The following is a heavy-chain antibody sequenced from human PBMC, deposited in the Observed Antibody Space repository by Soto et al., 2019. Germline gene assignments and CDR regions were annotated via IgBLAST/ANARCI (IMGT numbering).Heavy chain of an antibody. Sequence: QVQLVQSGAEVKKPGASVKVSCKTSGYTFIGYYLNWVRQAPGQGLEWMGWVNPHTGGTHYAQKYDGRVTMTRDTSTYTAYMEWSGLKFDATATYFCARVMAYEQQLVPFDYWGQGTLVTVSS. D-gene: IGHD6-13*01. J-gene: IGHJ4*02. CDR1: GYTFIGYY. CDR3: ARVMAYEQQLVPFDY. V-gene: IGHV1-2*02. CDR2: VNPHTGGT.